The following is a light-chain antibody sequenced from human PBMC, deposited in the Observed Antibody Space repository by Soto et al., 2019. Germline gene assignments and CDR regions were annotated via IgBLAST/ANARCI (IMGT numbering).Light chain of an antibody. CDR3: QHYNSYSEA. V-gene: IGKV1-5*03. CDR2: KAS. Sequence: DIPMTQSPSTLSGSVGDRVTITCRASQTISSWLAWYQQKPGKAPKLLIYKASTLKSGVPSRFSGRGSGTEFTLTSSSLQPDDFATYYCQHYNSYSEAFGQGTKVELK. CDR1: QTISSW. J-gene: IGKJ1*01.